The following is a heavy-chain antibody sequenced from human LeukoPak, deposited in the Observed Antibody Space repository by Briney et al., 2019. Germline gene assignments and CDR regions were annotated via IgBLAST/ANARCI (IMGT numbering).Heavy chain of an antibody. CDR3: ARVGITIFGVRVDP. CDR2: IYYSGST. CDR1: GGSINGYY. V-gene: IGHV4-59*01. D-gene: IGHD3-3*01. J-gene: IGHJ5*02. Sequence: SETLSLTCTVSGGSINGYYWSWIRQPAGKGLEWIGYIYYSGSTNYNPSLKSRVTISVDTSKNQFSLKLSSVTAADTAVYYCARVGITIFGVRVDPWGQGTLVTVSS.